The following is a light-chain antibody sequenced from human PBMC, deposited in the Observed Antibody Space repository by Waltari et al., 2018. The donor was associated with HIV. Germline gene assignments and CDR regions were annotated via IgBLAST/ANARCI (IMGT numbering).Light chain of an antibody. CDR2: STN. J-gene: IGLJ3*02. CDR3: VLFMGNGIWV. Sequence: QTVVTLEPSFSVSPGGTVTLTCGLSSGSVSTSYYPSWYQQTPGQAPRTLIYSTNTRSSGVPDRFSGSILGNKAALTSTGVQSDDESDYYCVLFMGNGIWVFGGVTKLTVL. V-gene: IGLV8-61*01. CDR1: SGSVSTSYY.